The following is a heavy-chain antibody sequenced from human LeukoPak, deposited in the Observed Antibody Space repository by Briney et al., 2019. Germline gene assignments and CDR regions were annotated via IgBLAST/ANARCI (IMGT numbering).Heavy chain of an antibody. CDR1: GGSMSSYY. CDR3: ARHVITPYGMDV. CDR2: IYYSGST. J-gene: IGHJ6*02. Sequence: SETLCLTCTVSGGSMSSYYWSWIRQPPGKGLEWIGYIYYSGSTNYNPSLKSRVTISVDTSKNQFSLKLSSVTAADTAVYYCARHVITPYGMDVWGQGTTVTVSS. V-gene: IGHV4-59*08. D-gene: IGHD3-16*01.